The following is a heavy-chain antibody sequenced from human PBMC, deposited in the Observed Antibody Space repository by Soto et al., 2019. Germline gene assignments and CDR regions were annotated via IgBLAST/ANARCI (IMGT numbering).Heavy chain of an antibody. J-gene: IGHJ4*02. D-gene: IGHD3-10*01. CDR1: GFTFSSYG. CDR3: ARELSTIIRAYN. CDR2: ISYDGSNK. Sequence: GGSLRLSCAASGFTFSSYGMHWVRQAPGKGLEWVAVISYDGSNKYYADSVKGRFTISRDNSKNTLYLQMNSLRAEDTAIYYCARELSTIIRAYNWGQGTLVTVSS. V-gene: IGHV3-30*03.